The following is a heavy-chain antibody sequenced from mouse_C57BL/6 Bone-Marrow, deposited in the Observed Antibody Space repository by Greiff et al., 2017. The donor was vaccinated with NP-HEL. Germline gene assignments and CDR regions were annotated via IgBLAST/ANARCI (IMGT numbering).Heavy chain of an antibody. V-gene: IGHV5-15*01. J-gene: IGHJ3*01. D-gene: IGHD3-2*02. CDR3: ARPDSSGYGFAY. Sequence: EVNLVESGGGLVQPGGSLKLSCAASGFTFSDYGMAWVRQAPRKGPEWVAFISNLAYSIYYADTVTGRFTISRENAKNTLYLEMSSLRSEDTAMYYCARPDSSGYGFAYWGQGTLVTVSA. CDR2: ISNLAYSI. CDR1: GFTFSDYG.